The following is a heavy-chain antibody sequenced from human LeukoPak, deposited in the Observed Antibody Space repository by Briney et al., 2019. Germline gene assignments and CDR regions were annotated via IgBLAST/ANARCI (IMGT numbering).Heavy chain of an antibody. V-gene: IGHV1-2*02. CDR1: GYTFTGYY. CDR2: INPNSGGT. J-gene: IGHJ4*02. Sequence: ASVMVSCKASGYTFTGYYMHWVRQAPGQGLEWMGRINPNSGGTNYAQKFQGRVTMTRDTSISTAYMELSRLRSDDTAVYYWARDESISGWFYDYWGQGTLVTVSS. CDR3: ARDESISGWFYDY. D-gene: IGHD6-19*01.